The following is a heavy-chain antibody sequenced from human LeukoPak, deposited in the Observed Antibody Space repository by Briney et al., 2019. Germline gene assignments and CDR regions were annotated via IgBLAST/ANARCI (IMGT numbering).Heavy chain of an antibody. D-gene: IGHD1-14*01. CDR1: GYTFTSYY. J-gene: IGHJ4*02. CDR3: ARSVAVRTGIDY. Sequence: ASVKVSCKASGYTFTSYYMHWVRQAPGQGLGWMGIINPSGGSTSYAQKFQGRATMTRDTSTSTVYMELSSLRSEDTAVYYCARSVAVRTGIDYWGQGTLVTVSS. CDR2: INPSGGST. V-gene: IGHV1-46*01.